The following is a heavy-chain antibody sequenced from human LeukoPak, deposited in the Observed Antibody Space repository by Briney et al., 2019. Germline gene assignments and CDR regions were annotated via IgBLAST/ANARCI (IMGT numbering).Heavy chain of an antibody. V-gene: IGHV3-7*01. CDR3: AEVNTD. CDR1: GFTFSSHW. Sequence: GGSLRLSCAAPGFTFSSHWMIWVRQAPGKGLEWVANINQDGSEKYYVDSVNGRFTISRDNAKNSLYLQMNSLRAEDTAVYYCAEVNTDWGQGTLVTVSS. CDR2: INQDGSEK. D-gene: IGHD3-22*01. J-gene: IGHJ4*02.